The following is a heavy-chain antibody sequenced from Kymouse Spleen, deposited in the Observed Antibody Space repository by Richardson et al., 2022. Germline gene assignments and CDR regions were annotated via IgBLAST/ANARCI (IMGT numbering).Heavy chain of an antibody. Sequence: QVQLQESGPGLVKPSETLSLTCTVSGGSISSYYWSWIRQPPGKGLEWIGYIYYSGSTNYNPSLKSRVTISVDTSKNQFSLKLSSVTAADTAVYYCARGAYSSGWLGYFDYWGQGTLVTVSS. CDR3: ARGAYSSGWLGYFDY. CDR1: GGSISSYY. CDR2: IYYSGST. V-gene: IGHV4-59*01. D-gene: IGHD6-19*01. J-gene: IGHJ4*02.